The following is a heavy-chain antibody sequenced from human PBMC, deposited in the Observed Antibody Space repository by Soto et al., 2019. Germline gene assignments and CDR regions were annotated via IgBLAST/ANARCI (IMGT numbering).Heavy chain of an antibody. V-gene: IGHV3-15*01. D-gene: IGHD6-6*01. Sequence: GSLRLSCAASGFTFSNAWMSWVRQAPGKGLEWVGRIKSKTDGGTTDYAAPVKGRFTISRDDSKNTLYLQMNSLKTEDTAVYYCTTDLASIAARAYYYYYYGMDVWGQGTTVTVSS. J-gene: IGHJ6*02. CDR1: GFTFSNAW. CDR2: IKSKTDGGTT. CDR3: TTDLASIAARAYYYYYYGMDV.